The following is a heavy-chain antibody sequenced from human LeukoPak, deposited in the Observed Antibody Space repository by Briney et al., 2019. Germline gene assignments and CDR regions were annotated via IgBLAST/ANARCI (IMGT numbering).Heavy chain of an antibody. D-gene: IGHD4-17*01. CDR2: IITIFGTA. V-gene: IGHV1-69*13. Sequence: SVKVSCKASGGTFSSYAISWVRQAPGQGLEWMGGIITIFGTANYAQKFQGRVTITADESTSTAYMELSSLRSEDTAVYYCARDYDYGDYGGDYWGQGTLVTVSS. CDR1: GGTFSSYA. J-gene: IGHJ4*02. CDR3: ARDYDYGDYGGDY.